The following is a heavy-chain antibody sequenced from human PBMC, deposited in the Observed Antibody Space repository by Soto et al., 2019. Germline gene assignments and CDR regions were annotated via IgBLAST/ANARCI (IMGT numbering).Heavy chain of an antibody. CDR1: GYTFTSYG. CDR2: ISAYNGNT. D-gene: IGHD3-3*01. CDR3: ARDDDFWSGYGNGRHWFDP. Sequence: ASVKVSCKASGYTFTSYGISWVRQAPGQGLEWMGWISAYNGNTNYAQKLQGRVTMTTDTSTSTAYMELRSLRPDDTAVYYCARDDDFWSGYGNGRHWFDPWGQGTLVTVSS. J-gene: IGHJ5*02. V-gene: IGHV1-18*01.